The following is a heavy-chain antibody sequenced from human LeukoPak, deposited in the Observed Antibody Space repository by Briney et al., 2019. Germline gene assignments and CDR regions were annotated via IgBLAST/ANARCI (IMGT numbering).Heavy chain of an antibody. CDR2: IYYSGNT. J-gene: IGHJ6*03. V-gene: IGHV4-59*04. D-gene: IGHD2-15*01. Sequence: PSETLSLTCTVSGGSISSYYWSWIRQPPGKGLEWIGSIYYSGNTYYNASLKSQVSISIDTSKNQFSLRLTSVTAADTAVYYCARDDCSGGSCYSGLYYYYYYMDVWGKGTTVTVSS. CDR1: GGSISSYY. CDR3: ARDDCSGGSCYSGLYYYYYYMDV.